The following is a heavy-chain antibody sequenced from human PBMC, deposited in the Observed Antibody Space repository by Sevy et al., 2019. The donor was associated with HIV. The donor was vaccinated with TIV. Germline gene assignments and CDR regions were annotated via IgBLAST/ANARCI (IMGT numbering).Heavy chain of an antibody. CDR3: AREIFGVDDAFDI. V-gene: IGHV3-48*03. CDR1: GFVLNLYE. Sequence: GGSLRLSCAASGFVLNLYEMNWVRQAPGKGLEWISYISATSTTINYADSVKGRFIISRDNAKNSVYLQMNSLRAEDTALYYGAREIFGVDDAFDIWGQGTMVTVSS. D-gene: IGHD3-3*01. CDR2: ISATSTTI. J-gene: IGHJ3*02.